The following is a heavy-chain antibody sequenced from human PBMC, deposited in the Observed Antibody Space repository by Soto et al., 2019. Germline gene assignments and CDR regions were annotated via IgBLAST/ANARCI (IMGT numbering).Heavy chain of an antibody. J-gene: IGHJ4*02. D-gene: IGHD6-19*01. CDR2: VSGSGDTT. CDR3: ATKGAVAGTPYYFDN. Sequence: GGSLRLSCAASGFTFSTYAMSWVRQAPGKGLEWVSTVSGSGDTTSYADSVKGRFTISRDDSKSTLNLRMNSLRAEDTALYYCATKGAVAGTPYYFDNWGQGTLVTVSS. CDR1: GFTFSTYA. V-gene: IGHV3-23*01.